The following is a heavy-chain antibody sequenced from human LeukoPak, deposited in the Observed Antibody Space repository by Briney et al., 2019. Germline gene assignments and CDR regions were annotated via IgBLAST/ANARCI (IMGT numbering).Heavy chain of an antibody. J-gene: IGHJ5*02. V-gene: IGHV4-59*08. D-gene: IGHD2-15*01. CDR1: GDSISSYY. CDR2: IYSSGST. CDR3: ARHPRSCSGGGTCYSWFDA. Sequence: SETLSLTCSVSGDSISSYYWSWIRQPPGKGLEWIGYIYSSGSTKYNPSLKSRVPISIDTSRNQFSLTVFSVAAADTAVYYCARHPRSCSGGGTCYSWFDASGQGTLVTVSS.